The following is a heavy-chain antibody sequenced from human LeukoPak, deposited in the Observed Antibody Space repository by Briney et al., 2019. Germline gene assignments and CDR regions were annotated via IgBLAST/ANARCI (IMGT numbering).Heavy chain of an antibody. D-gene: IGHD3-16*01. J-gene: IGHJ4*02. CDR2: ISYDGSNK. Sequence: PGRSLRLSCAASRFTFSSYAMHWVRQAPGKGLEWVAVISYDGSNKYYADSVKGRFTISRDNSKNTLYLQMNSLGAEDTAVYYCARTFPGGGGFDYWGQGTLVTVSS. CDR1: RFTFSSYA. CDR3: ARTFPGGGGFDY. V-gene: IGHV3-30-3*01.